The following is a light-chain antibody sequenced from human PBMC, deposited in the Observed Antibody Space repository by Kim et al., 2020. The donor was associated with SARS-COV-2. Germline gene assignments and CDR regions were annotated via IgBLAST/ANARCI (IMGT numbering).Light chain of an antibody. J-gene: IGLJ3*02. CDR2: QDS. V-gene: IGLV3-1*01. CDR3: QAWDSGTAV. CDR1: KLGDKA. Sequence: VSPRQTARLTCSGNKLGDKAVSWYQQRRGQSPVVVTYQDSSRPSEIPERFSGSNSGNTATLTISGTQAMDEADYFCQAWDSGTAVFGGGTQLTVL.